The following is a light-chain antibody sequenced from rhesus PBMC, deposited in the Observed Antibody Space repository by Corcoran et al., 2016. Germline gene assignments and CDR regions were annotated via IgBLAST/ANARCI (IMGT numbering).Light chain of an antibody. CDR3: LQHSNWPWT. Sequence: EIVMTQSPATLSLSPGERATLSCGASQSVSSSLAWYQQKPGQAPRLLIYGASSRAHGIPDRFSGSGSGTDFTLTISSLEPEDVAVYYCLQHSNWPWTFGQGTKVEIK. CDR1: QSVSSS. CDR2: GAS. J-gene: IGKJ1*01. V-gene: IGKV3-24*01.